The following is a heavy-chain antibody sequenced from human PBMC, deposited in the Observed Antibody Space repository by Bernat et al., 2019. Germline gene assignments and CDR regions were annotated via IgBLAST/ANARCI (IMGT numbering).Heavy chain of an antibody. D-gene: IGHD4-17*01. CDR1: GFTFSSYS. V-gene: IGHV3-21*01. Sequence: EVQLVESGGGLVKPGGSLRLSCAASGFTFSSYSMNWVRQAPGKGLEWVSSISSSSSYIYYADSVTGRFTISRDNAKNSLYLQMNSLRAEDTAVYYCARSSGDYGWFDPWGQGTLVTVSS. CDR3: ARSSGDYGWFDP. CDR2: ISSSSSYI. J-gene: IGHJ5*02.